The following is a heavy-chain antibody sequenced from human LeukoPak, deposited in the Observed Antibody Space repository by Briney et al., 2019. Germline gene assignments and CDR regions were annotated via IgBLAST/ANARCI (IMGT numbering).Heavy chain of an antibody. CDR1: GFAFLMYG. CDR3: ARDLGGTSAGIVDY. Sequence: GASVNVSCKTSGFAFLMYGITWVRQAPGQGPEWIGWILVHNGETYHAQKFQGRVTMTTDTSTTTAYWELRSLTPDDTAVYYCARDLGGTSAGIVDYWGQGTQVTVSS. D-gene: IGHD1-14*01. J-gene: IGHJ4*02. V-gene: IGHV1-18*01. CDR2: ILVHNGET.